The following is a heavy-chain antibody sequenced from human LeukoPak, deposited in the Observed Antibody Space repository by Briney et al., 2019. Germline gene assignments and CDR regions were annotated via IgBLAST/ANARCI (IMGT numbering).Heavy chain of an antibody. CDR2: ISYDGSNK. D-gene: IGHD3-3*01. J-gene: IGHJ6*02. CDR1: GFTFSSYG. Sequence: GRSLRLSCAASGFTFSSYGMHWVRQAPGKGLEWVAVISYDGSNKYYADSVKGRFTISRDNSKNTLYLQMNSLRAEDTAVYYCARALRITIFGVVALYYGMDVWGQGTTVTVSS. V-gene: IGHV3-30*03. CDR3: ARALRITIFGVVALYYGMDV.